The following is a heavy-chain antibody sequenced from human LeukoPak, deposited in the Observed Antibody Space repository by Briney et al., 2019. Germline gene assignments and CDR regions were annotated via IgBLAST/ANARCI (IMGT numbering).Heavy chain of an antibody. Sequence: PSETLSLTCTVSGGSISSYYWSWIRQPAGKGLEWIGRIYASGSTKYNPSLKSRVTMSVDTSKHQFSLKLRSVTAADTAVYYCAREVVVVAATLFDYWGQGTLVTVSS. CDR2: IYASGST. D-gene: IGHD2-15*01. V-gene: IGHV4-4*07. CDR3: AREVVVVAATLFDY. J-gene: IGHJ4*02. CDR1: GGSISSYY.